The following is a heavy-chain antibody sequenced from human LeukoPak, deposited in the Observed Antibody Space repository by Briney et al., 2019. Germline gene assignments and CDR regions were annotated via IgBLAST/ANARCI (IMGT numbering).Heavy chain of an antibody. J-gene: IGHJ6*04. CDR3: AGDGVLYYDILTGYSGYYYYGMDV. D-gene: IGHD3-9*01. V-gene: IGHV3-21*01. Sequence: GGSLRLSCAASGFTFSSYSMNWVRQAPGKGLEWVSSISSSSSYIYYADSVKGRFTISRDNAKNSLYLQMNSLRAEDTAVYYCAGDGVLYYDILTGYSGYYYYGMDVWGKGTTVTVSS. CDR1: GFTFSSYS. CDR2: ISSSSSYI.